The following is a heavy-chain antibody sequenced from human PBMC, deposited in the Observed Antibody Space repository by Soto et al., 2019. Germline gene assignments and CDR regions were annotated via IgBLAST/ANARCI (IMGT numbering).Heavy chain of an antibody. D-gene: IGHD4-17*01. J-gene: IGHJ6*02. CDR3: ARMDGDYNYYGLDV. V-gene: IGHV2-26*01. CDR2: FFSDAER. CDR1: GFSLTNGRMG. Sequence: QVTLKESGPVLVKPTETLTLTCSGSGFSLTNGRMGVSWIRQPPGKALEWLAHFFSDAERSYSTSMQSRLNMYQDSSGSQVVLSMTNMAPADTATYFCARMDGDYNYYGLDVGGHGIAVTVSS.